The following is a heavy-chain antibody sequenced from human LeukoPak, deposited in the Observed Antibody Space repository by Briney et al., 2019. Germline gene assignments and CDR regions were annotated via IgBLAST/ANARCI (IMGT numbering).Heavy chain of an antibody. CDR3: ARGGGNGGGWVGHYYYMDV. V-gene: IGHV4-38-2*02. Sequence: PSETLSLTCTVSGCSISSGYYWTWIRQPPGKGLEWIGNICHSGSTYNNPSLKSRVTISVDTSKNQFSLKVTSVTAADTAVYYCARGGGNGGGWVGHYYYMDVWGKGTTVTVSS. CDR2: ICHSGST. J-gene: IGHJ6*03. CDR1: GCSISSGYY. D-gene: IGHD4-23*01.